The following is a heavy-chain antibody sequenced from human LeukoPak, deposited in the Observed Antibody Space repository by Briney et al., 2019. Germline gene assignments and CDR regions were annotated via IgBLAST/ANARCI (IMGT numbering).Heavy chain of an antibody. CDR2: MNPNSGNT. V-gene: IGHV1-8*03. Sequence: GASVKVSCKASGYTFTSYDINWVRQATGQGLEWMGWMNPNSGNTGYAQKFQGRVTITRNTSISTAYMELSSLKSEDTAVCYCARVRDGYNDAYDIWGQGTMVTVSS. D-gene: IGHD5-24*01. J-gene: IGHJ3*02. CDR3: ARVRDGYNDAYDI. CDR1: GYTFTSYD.